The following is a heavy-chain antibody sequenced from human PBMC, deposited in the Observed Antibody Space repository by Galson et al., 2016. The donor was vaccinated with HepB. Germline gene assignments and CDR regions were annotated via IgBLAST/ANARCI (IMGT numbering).Heavy chain of an antibody. D-gene: IGHD3-10*01. CDR2: VNPDNGNT. CDR3: ARGGVRGGEDC. V-gene: IGHV1-8*01. J-gene: IGHJ4*02. CDR1: GYSFTNYD. Sequence: SVKVSCKASGYSFTNYDMNWVRQATGRGLEWVGWVNPDNGNTGYAQELQGRVTLTRDTSINTVYLELSSLRSEDAAVYYCARGGVRGGEDCRGQGTLVTVSS.